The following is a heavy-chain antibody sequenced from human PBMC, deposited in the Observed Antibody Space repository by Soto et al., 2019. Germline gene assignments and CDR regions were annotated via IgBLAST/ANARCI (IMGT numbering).Heavy chain of an antibody. V-gene: IGHV4-39*01. CDR1: GGSISSSSYY. Sequence: PSETLSLTCTVSGGSISSSSYYWGWIRQPPGKGLEWIGSIYYSGSTYYNPSLKSRVTISVDTSKNQFSLKLSSVTAADTAVYYCASFPTYSYALRDYFDYWGQGTLVTVSS. CDR3: ASFPTYSYALRDYFDY. D-gene: IGHD5-18*01. CDR2: IYYSGST. J-gene: IGHJ4*02.